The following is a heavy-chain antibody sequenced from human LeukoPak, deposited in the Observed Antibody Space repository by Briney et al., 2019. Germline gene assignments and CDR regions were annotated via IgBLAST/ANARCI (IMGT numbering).Heavy chain of an antibody. Sequence: ASVKVSCKASGYTFTGYYMHWVRQAPGQGLEWMGWINPNSGGTTYAQKFQGWVTMTRDTSISTACMELSRLRSDDTAVYYCARGIAVAGPGVYYFDYWGQGTLVTVSS. CDR1: GYTFTGYY. J-gene: IGHJ4*02. D-gene: IGHD6-19*01. V-gene: IGHV1-2*04. CDR3: ARGIAVAGPGVYYFDY. CDR2: INPNSGGT.